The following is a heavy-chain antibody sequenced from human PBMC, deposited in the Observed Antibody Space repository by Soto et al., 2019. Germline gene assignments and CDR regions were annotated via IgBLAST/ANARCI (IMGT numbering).Heavy chain of an antibody. CDR1: GGTFSTYA. CDR2: VIPIFGTP. D-gene: IGHD2-15*01. V-gene: IGHV1-69*01. J-gene: IGHJ6*02. CDR3: ARSQGGSSSLDIYYYYYYGMDV. Sequence: QVQLVQSGAEVKKPGSSVKVSCKAPGGTFSTYAISWVRQAPGQGREWMGGVIPIFGTPKYAQKFQGRVTITVDDSTSTGYMELRTLRSEDTAVDYCARSQGGSSSLDIYYYYYYGMDVWGQGTTVTVSS.